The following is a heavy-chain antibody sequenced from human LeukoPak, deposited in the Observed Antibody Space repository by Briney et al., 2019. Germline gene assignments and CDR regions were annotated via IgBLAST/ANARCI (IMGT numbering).Heavy chain of an antibody. J-gene: IGHJ4*02. CDR2: ISYDGSNK. CDR1: GFTFSSYG. V-gene: IGHV3-30*18. D-gene: IGHD3-10*01. CDR3: AKDRSGYGSGSYSFDY. Sequence: GGSLRLSCAASGFTFSSYGMHWVRQAPGKGLEWVAVISYDGSNKYYADSVKGRFTISRDNSNNTLYLQMKSLRVEDTAVYYCAKDRSGYGSGSYSFDYWGQGTLVTVSS.